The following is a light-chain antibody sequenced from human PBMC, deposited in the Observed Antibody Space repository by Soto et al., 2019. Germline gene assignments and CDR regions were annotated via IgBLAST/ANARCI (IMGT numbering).Light chain of an antibody. CDR1: SIDVGAYNY. CDR2: DVS. Sequence: QSVLTQPPSASGSPGQSVTISCTGTSIDVGAYNYVSRYQQHPGKAPKLMIYDVSKRPSGVPDRFSGSKSGNTASLTVSGLQAEDDADFYCISYAGSSIWVFGGGTKLTVL. CDR3: ISYAGSSIWV. J-gene: IGLJ3*02. V-gene: IGLV2-8*01.